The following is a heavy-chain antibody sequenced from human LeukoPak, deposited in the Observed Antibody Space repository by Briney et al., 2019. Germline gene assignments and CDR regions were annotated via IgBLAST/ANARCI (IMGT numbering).Heavy chain of an antibody. J-gene: IGHJ4*02. CDR3: ARDLSVTAKFDY. D-gene: IGHD5-18*01. CDR2: IFHSGTT. V-gene: IGHV4-38-2*02. CDR1: GYSISSGSY. Sequence: KPSETPSLTCAVSGYSISSGSYWGWIRQPPGKGLEWIGSIFHSGTTYHNPSLKSRVTISVDTSKNQVSLKLSSVTAADTAVYYCARDLSVTAKFDYWGQGTLDTVSS.